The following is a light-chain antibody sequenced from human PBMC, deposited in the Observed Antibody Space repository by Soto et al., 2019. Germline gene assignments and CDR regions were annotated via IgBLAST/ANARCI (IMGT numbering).Light chain of an antibody. J-gene: IGKJ5*01. Sequence: EIVLTQSPSTLSLFPGERATLSCRASQNINRYLAWYHQKPGQPPRLLIYDASTRATGIPARFSGSGSGTDFTLTISSLEPEDFAVYYCQQRSNWPITFGQGTRLEIK. CDR1: QNINRY. CDR3: QQRSNWPIT. V-gene: IGKV3-11*01. CDR2: DAS.